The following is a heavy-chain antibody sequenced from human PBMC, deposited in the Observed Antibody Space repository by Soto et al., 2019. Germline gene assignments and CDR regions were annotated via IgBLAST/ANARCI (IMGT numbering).Heavy chain of an antibody. CDR2: ITNGGLKT. CDR3: AKGSASGSPYYFDF. D-gene: IGHD6-25*01. CDR1: GFSFSRYA. V-gene: IGHV3-23*01. J-gene: IGHJ4*02. Sequence: GGSLRLSCAGSGFSFSRYAMTWIRQTPGTGLEWVASITNGGLKTDSPDSVKGRFTIPRDNSKNTVYLQMTSLRAEESAVYFCAKGSASGSPYYFDFWGQGTLVTVSS.